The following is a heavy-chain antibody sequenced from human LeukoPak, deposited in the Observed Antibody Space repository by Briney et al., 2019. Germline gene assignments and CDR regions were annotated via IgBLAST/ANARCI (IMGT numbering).Heavy chain of an antibody. CDR2: IDSGGST. CDR1: GFTVSSNY. V-gene: IGHV3-66*01. J-gene: IGHJ4*02. D-gene: IGHD3-9*01. CDR3: ARDRLHYDSLTGYPAD. Sequence: GGSLRLSCAASGFTVSSNYLSWVRQAPGKGLEWVSVIDSGGSTYYADSVKGRFTISRDNSKNTLYLQMNSLRAEDTAVYYCARDRLHYDSLTGYPADWGQGTLVTVSS.